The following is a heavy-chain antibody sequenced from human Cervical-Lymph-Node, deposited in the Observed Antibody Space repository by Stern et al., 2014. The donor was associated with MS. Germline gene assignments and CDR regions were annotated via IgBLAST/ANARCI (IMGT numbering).Heavy chain of an antibody. J-gene: IGHJ4*02. D-gene: IGHD3-10*01. V-gene: IGHV4-31*03. Sequence: QLQESGPGLVKPSQTLSLTCTVSGDSIGNGGSYWSWIRQHPGKGLEWIADIYYSGATYYNPSLKSRITISVDTSKNQFSLKVNSATAADTAVYYCARKVIRGVEPFDYWGQGTLVTVSS. CDR1: GDSIGNGGSY. CDR3: ARKVIRGVEPFDY. CDR2: IYYSGAT.